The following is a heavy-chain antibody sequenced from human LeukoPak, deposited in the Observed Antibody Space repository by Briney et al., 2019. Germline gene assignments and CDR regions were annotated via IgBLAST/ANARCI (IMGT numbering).Heavy chain of an antibody. V-gene: IGHV3-23*01. Sequence: GGSLRLSCAASGFTFRSYARSWVRQAPGKGLEWVSAISGSGGSTYYADSVKGRFTISRDNSKNTLYLQMNSLRAEDTAVYYCAKEPDYGDYFDYWGQGTLVTVSS. CDR2: ISGSGGST. CDR1: GFTFRSYA. CDR3: AKEPDYGDYFDY. J-gene: IGHJ4*02. D-gene: IGHD4-17*01.